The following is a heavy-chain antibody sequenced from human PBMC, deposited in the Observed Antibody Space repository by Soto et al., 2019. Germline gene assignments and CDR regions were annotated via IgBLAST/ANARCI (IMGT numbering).Heavy chain of an antibody. Sequence: PGGSLRLSCAASGFTFSSYAMHWVRQAPGKGLEWVAVISYGGSNKYYADSVKGRFTISRDNSKNTLYLQMNSLRAEDTAVYYCARGYGYQAPFDYWGQGTLVTVSS. J-gene: IGHJ4*02. CDR1: GFTFSSYA. D-gene: IGHD5-18*01. V-gene: IGHV3-30-3*01. CDR3: ARGYGYQAPFDY. CDR2: ISYGGSNK.